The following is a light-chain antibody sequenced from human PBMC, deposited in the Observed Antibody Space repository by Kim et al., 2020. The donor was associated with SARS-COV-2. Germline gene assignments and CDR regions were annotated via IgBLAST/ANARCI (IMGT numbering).Light chain of an antibody. CDR2: AAS. CDR1: QGIDNY. CDR3: QQSYSTPVT. Sequence: DIQMTQSPSSLSASVGDRVTITCRASQGIDNYLNWYQHKPGAAPKVLIYAASSLQSGVPPRFSGSGSGTDFTLTINGLQPEDFATFYCQQSYSTPVTFGQGTRLEIK. J-gene: IGKJ5*01. V-gene: IGKV1-39*01.